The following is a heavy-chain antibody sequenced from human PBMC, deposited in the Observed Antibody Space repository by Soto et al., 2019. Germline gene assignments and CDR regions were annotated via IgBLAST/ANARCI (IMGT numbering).Heavy chain of an antibody. Sequence: SETLSLTCTVSGGSISSYYWSWIRQPAGKGLEWIGRIYTSGSTNYNPSLKSRVTMSVDTSKNQFSLRLSSVTAADTAVYYCARVIAGTTRASWLDPWGQGARVTVXS. CDR2: IYTSGST. CDR3: ARVIAGTTRASWLDP. CDR1: GGSISSYY. J-gene: IGHJ5*02. V-gene: IGHV4-4*07. D-gene: IGHD1-7*01.